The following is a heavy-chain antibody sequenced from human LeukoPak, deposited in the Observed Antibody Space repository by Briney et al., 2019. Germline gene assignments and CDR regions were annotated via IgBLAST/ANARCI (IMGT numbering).Heavy chain of an antibody. CDR3: ARPTYYYGSSGYSHLYYFDY. CDR1: GGTISSSSYY. D-gene: IGHD3-22*01. CDR2: IYYSGST. V-gene: IGHV4-39*01. Sequence: SETLSLTCTVSGGTISSSSYYWGWIRQPPGKGLEWIGSIYYSGSTYYNPSLKSRVTISVDTSKNQFSLRLSSVTAADTAVYYCARPTYYYGSSGYSHLYYFDYWGQGTLVTVSS. J-gene: IGHJ4*02.